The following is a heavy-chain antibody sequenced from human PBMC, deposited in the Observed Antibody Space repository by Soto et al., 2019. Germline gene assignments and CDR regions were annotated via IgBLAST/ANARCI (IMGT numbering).Heavy chain of an antibody. V-gene: IGHV4-59*12. D-gene: IGHD5-18*01. Sequence: PSETLSLTCTVSGGSISSYYWSWFRQPPGKGLEWIGYIYYSGSTNYNPSLKSRVTISVDTTKNQFSLKLSSVPAADTAVYYCARVLGYSYGSYYYYYGMDVWGQGTTGT. CDR2: IYYSGST. CDR1: GGSISSYY. CDR3: ARVLGYSYGSYYYYYGMDV. J-gene: IGHJ6*02.